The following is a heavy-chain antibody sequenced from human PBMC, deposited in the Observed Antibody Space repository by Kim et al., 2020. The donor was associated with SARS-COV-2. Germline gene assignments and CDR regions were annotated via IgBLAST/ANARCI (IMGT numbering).Heavy chain of an antibody. CDR3: ARHLGSGWYRWENWYFDL. CDR1: GYSFTSYW. CDR2: IDPSDSYT. Sequence: GESLKISCKGSGYSFTSYWISWVRQMPGKGLEWMGRIDPSDSYTNYSPSFQGHVTISADKSISTAYLQWSSLKASDTAMYYCARHLGSGWYRWENWYFDLWGRGTLVTVSS. V-gene: IGHV5-10-1*01. J-gene: IGHJ2*01. D-gene: IGHD6-19*01.